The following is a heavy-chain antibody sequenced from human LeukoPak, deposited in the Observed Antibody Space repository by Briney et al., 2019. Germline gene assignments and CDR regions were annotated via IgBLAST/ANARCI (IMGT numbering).Heavy chain of an antibody. V-gene: IGHV3-74*01. CDR3: VSFYETY. CDR1: GLTSGSHW. CDR2: INSDGSWI. J-gene: IGHJ4*02. Sequence: GGSLRLSCAASGLTSGSHWMHWVRQAPGKGLVWVSHINSDGSWISYADSVKGRFTISKDNAKNTVYLQMNSLRAEDTAVYYCVSFYETYWGRGTLVTVSS. D-gene: IGHD2/OR15-2a*01.